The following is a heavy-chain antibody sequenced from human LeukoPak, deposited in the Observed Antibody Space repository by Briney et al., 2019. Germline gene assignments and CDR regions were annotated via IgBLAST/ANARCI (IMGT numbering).Heavy chain of an antibody. CDR2: IKQDGSEK. Sequence: GESLRLSCAASGFTFSDYWMTWVRQAPGKGLEWVANIKQDGSEKYYVDSVKGRFTISRDNAKNSLYLQMNSLRAEDTAVYYCARDFGHSGWGQGTLVTVSS. CDR3: ARDFGHSG. J-gene: IGHJ4*02. V-gene: IGHV3-7*01. CDR1: GFTFSDYW. D-gene: IGHD3-16*01.